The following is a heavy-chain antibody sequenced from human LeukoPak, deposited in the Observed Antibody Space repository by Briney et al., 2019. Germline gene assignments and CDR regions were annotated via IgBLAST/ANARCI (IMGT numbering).Heavy chain of an antibody. V-gene: IGHV4-34*01. Sequence: SETLSLTCAVYGGSFSGYYWSWIRQPPGKGLEWIGEINHSGSTNYNPSLKSRVTISVDTSKSQFSLKLSSVTAADTAVYYCARGRIHTMIVVVIRNWFDPWGQGTLVTVSS. CDR1: GGSFSGYY. J-gene: IGHJ5*02. CDR2: INHSGST. D-gene: IGHD3-22*01. CDR3: ARGRIHTMIVVVIRNWFDP.